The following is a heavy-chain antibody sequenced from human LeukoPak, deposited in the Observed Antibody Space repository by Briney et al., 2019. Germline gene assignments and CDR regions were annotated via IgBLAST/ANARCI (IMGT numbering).Heavy chain of an antibody. CDR1: GGSISSYY. D-gene: IGHD2-2*02. Sequence: SETLSLTCTVSGGSISSYYWSWIRQPAGKGLEWIGRIYTSGSTNYNPSLKSRVTMSVDTSKNQFSLKLSSVTAADTAVYYCARDRVGILVPAAIWAPIWFDPWGQGTLVTVSS. CDR2: IYTSGST. V-gene: IGHV4-4*07. CDR3: ARDRVGILVPAAIWAPIWFDP. J-gene: IGHJ5*02.